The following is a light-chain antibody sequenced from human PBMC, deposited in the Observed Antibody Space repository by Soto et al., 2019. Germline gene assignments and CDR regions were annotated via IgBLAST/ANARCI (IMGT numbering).Light chain of an antibody. CDR2: GAS. V-gene: IGKV3-20*01. Sequence: EIVLTQSPGTLSLSPGERATLSCRASQSVSSSYLAWYQQKPGQAPRLLIYGASSRATGSPDRFSGSGSGTDFTLTISRLEPEDFAVYYCQQYDSSPRIFTFGPGTKVDIK. J-gene: IGKJ3*01. CDR3: QQYDSSPRIFT. CDR1: QSVSSSY.